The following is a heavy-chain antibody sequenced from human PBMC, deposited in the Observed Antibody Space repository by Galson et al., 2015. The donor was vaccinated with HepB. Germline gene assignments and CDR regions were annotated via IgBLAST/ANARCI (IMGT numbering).Heavy chain of an antibody. D-gene: IGHD4-17*01. Sequence: ETLSLTCAVYGGSFSGYYWSWIRQPPGKGLEWIGEINHSGSTNYNPSLKSRVTISVDTSKNQFSLKLSSVTAADTAVYYCARGPPRVTTSLSGVGHWFDPWGQGTLVTVSS. J-gene: IGHJ5*02. CDR1: GGSFSGYY. CDR2: INHSGST. V-gene: IGHV4-34*01. CDR3: ARGPPRVTTSLSGVGHWFDP.